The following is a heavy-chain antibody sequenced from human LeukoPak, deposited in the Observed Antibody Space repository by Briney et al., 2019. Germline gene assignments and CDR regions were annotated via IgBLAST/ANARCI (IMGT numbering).Heavy chain of an antibody. CDR1: GGTFSSYA. J-gene: IGHJ5*02. V-gene: IGHV1-69*06. Sequence: ASVKVSCKASGGTFSSYAISWVRQAPGQGLEWMGGIIPIFGTANYAQKLQGRVTITADKSTSTAYMELSSLRSEDTAVYYCARDRTKNLYYYDSSGYRNWFDPWGQGTLVTVSS. D-gene: IGHD3-22*01. CDR3: ARDRTKNLYYYDSSGYRNWFDP. CDR2: IIPIFGTA.